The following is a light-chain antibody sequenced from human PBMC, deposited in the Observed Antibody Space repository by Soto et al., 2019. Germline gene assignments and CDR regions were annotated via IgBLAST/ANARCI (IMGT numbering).Light chain of an antibody. J-gene: IGKJ2*01. CDR1: QSVSSRY. CDR2: GAS. V-gene: IGKV3-15*01. Sequence: EIVFTQSPGTLSLSPGERATLSCRASQSVSSRYLAWYQQKPGQAPRLLIYGASTRATGISERFSGSGSGTEFTLTISGLQPEDFAVYYCQQYNNWPPAYTFGQGTKVDIK. CDR3: QQYNNWPPAYT.